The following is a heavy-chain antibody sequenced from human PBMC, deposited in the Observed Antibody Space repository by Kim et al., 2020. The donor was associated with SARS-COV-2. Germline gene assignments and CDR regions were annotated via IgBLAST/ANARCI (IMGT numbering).Heavy chain of an antibody. V-gene: IGHV4-39*01. CDR1: GGSISSSSYY. D-gene: IGHD2-2*01. CDR3: ARHIHCGSTGCCGGFDY. CDR2: IYYSGST. Sequence: SETLSLTCTVSGGSISSSSYYWGWIRQPPGKGLEWIGSIYYSGSTYYNPSLKSRVTISVDTSKNQFSLKLSSVTAADTAVYYCARHIHCGSTGCCGGFDYWGQGTLVTVSS. J-gene: IGHJ4*02.